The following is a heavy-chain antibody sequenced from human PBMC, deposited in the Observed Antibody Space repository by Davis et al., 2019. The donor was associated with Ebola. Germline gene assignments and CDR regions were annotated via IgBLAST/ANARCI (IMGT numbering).Heavy chain of an antibody. CDR3: AGTVRL. J-gene: IGHJ4*02. Sequence: PSETLSLTCTVSGASVSSSNSWGWVRQPPGKGLEWIVGVFSTGNSYYNPSLKSRVTVSLDKSKNQFSLKLTSVTAADTAVYYCAGTVRLWGQGTLVTVSS. CDR1: GASVSSSNS. CDR2: VFSTGNS. V-gene: IGHV4/OR15-8*02.